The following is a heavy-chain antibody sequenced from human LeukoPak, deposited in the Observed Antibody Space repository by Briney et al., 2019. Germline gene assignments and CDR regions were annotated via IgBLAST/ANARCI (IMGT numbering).Heavy chain of an antibody. CDR1: GFTFSSYW. CDR3: ARDTASSSWWSYYYYYMDV. J-gene: IGHJ6*03. V-gene: IGHV3-74*01. Sequence: GGSLRLSCAASGFTFSSYWMHWVRQAPGKGLVWVSRINTDGSSTSYADSVKGRFTISRDNAKNTLYLQMNSLRAEDTAVYYCARDTASSSWWSYYYYYMDVWGKGTTVTVSS. CDR2: INTDGSST. D-gene: IGHD6-13*01.